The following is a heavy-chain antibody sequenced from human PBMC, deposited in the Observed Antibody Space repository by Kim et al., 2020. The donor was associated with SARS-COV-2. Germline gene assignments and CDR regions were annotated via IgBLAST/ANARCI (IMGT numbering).Heavy chain of an antibody. V-gene: IGHV4-59*13. CDR3: SRVDLRQGIQGY. J-gene: IGHJ4*02. CDR2: IYYSGST. Sequence: SETLSLTCTVSGGSISSYYWSWIRQPPGKGLEWIGYIYYSGSTNYNPSLKSRGTISVDTSKNQFSLKLSSVTAAETAVYYCSRVDLRQGIQGYWGQGTRVTVSS. CDR1: GGSISSYY.